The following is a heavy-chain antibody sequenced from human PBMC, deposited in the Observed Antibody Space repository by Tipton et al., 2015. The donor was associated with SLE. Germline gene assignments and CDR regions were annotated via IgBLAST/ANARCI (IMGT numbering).Heavy chain of an antibody. CDR1: GFTFSSYS. CDR2: ISSSSSYI. J-gene: IGHJ4*02. CDR3: AKALGAVADYFDY. V-gene: IGHV3-21*01. D-gene: IGHD6-19*01. Sequence: SLRLSCAASGFTFSSYSMNWVRQAPGKGLEWVSSISSSSSYIYYADSVKGRFTIFRDNSMNTLYLQMNSLRAEDTAVYYCAKALGAVADYFDYWGQGTLVTVSS.